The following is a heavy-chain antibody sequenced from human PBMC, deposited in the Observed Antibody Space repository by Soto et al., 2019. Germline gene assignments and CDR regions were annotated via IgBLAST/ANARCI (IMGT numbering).Heavy chain of an antibody. V-gene: IGHV3-30-3*01. Sequence: QVQLVESGGGVVQPGRSLRLSCAAPGFTFSSYAMHWVRQAPGKGLEWVAVISYDGSNKYYADSVKGRFTISRDNSKNTLYLQMNSLRAEDTAVYYCARDQYPGIYLGMDVWGQGTTVTVSS. CDR2: ISYDGSNK. CDR3: ARDQYPGIYLGMDV. J-gene: IGHJ6*02. D-gene: IGHD3-16*02. CDR1: GFTFSSYA.